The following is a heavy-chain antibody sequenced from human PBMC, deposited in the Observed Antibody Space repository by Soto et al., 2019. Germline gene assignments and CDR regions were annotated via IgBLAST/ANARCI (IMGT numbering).Heavy chain of an antibody. CDR3: TAMRWNFWNTD. V-gene: IGHV3-15*01. J-gene: IGHJ4*02. CDR2: VKSQADGGKA. D-gene: IGHD3-3*01. CDR1: GFTVNKAW. Sequence: PGGSLRLSCVVSGFTVNKAWMGWVRQAPGKGLEWVGRVKSQADGGKAEYAAPVKDRFTISRDDSTNTVFLQMGNLKTEDTAVYYCTAMRWNFWNTDWGQGALVTGSS.